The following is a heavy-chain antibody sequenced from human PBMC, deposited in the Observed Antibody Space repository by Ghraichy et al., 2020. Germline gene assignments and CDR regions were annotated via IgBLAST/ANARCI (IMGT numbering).Heavy chain of an antibody. CDR1: GYTFTGYY. CDR2: INPNSGDT. CDR3: ASVKYSGSSRALFDY. J-gene: IGHJ4*02. V-gene: IGHV1-2*02. Sequence: ASVKVSCKASGYTFTGYYMHWVRQAPGQGLEWMGWINPNSGDTNYSQKLQGRVTMIRDTSISTAYMELSRVRSEDTAVYYCASVKYSGSSRALFDYWGQGTLVTVSS. D-gene: IGHD1-26*01.